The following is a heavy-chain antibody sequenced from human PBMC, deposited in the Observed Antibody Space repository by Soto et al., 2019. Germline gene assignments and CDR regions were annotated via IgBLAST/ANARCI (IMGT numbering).Heavy chain of an antibody. Sequence: SETLSLTCAVSSGSISSSNWWSWVRQPPGKGLEWIGEIYHSGSTNYNPSLKSRVTISVDKSKNQFSLKLSSVTAADTAVYYCARGGGFCSGGSCCNLFTPRAQGTWVPVSS. J-gene: IGHJ5*02. CDR1: SGSISSSNW. CDR3: ARGGGFCSGGSCCNLFTP. V-gene: IGHV4-4*02. CDR2: IYHSGST. D-gene: IGHD2-15*01.